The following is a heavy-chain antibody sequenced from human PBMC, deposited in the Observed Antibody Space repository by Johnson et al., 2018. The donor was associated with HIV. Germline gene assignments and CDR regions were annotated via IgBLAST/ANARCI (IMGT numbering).Heavy chain of an antibody. Sequence: QEQLVESGGGVVQPGRSLRLSCAASGFTFSSYGMHWVRQAPGKGLEWVAVIWYDGSNKYYADSVKGRFTISRDNSKNTLYLQMNSLRGEDTAVYYCARVHSGGAFDIWGQGTMVTVSS. J-gene: IGHJ3*02. V-gene: IGHV3-33*01. CDR3: ARVHSGGAFDI. CDR2: IWYDGSNK. CDR1: GFTFSSYG.